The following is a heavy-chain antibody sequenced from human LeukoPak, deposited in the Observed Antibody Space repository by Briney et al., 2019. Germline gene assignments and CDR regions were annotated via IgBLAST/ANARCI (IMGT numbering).Heavy chain of an antibody. CDR1: GGTFSSYA. CDR3: ARDGAYGLIPFDY. V-gene: IGHV1-69*13. D-gene: IGHD3-10*01. CDR2: IIPIFGTA. J-gene: IGHJ4*02. Sequence: ASVKVSCKASGGTFSSYAISWVRQAPGQGLEWMGRIIPIFGTANYAQKFQGRVTITSDESTSTAYMELSSLRSEDTAVYYCARDGAYGLIPFDYWGQGNLVTVSS.